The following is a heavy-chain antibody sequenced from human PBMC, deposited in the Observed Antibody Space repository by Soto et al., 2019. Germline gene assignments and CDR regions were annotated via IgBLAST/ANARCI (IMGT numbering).Heavy chain of an antibody. V-gene: IGHV4-30-2*01. CDR3: AREDYSGSYYPGY. CDR2: IYHSGST. J-gene: IGHJ4*02. D-gene: IGHD1-26*01. Sequence: TLSLTCAVSGGSISSGCYPWSWIRQPPGKGLEWIGYIYHSGSTYYNPSLKTRVTMSVDTSKNQFSLKLSSVTAADTAVYYCAREDYSGSYYPGYWGQGTLVTVSS. CDR1: GGSISSGCYP.